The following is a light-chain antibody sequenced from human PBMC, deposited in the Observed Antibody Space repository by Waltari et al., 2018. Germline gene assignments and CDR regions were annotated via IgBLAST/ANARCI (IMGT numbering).Light chain of an antibody. CDR2: GNS. J-gene: IGLJ3*02. V-gene: IGLV1-40*01. CDR3: QSYDSSLSGV. Sequence: QSVLTQPPSVSGDPGQRVTIPCPWSRPKLRAGYDVPWYQQLPGTPPKLPIYGNSNRPSGVPDRFSGSKSGTSASLAITGLQAEDEADYYCQSYDSSLSGVFGGGTKLTVL. CDR1: RPKLRAGYD.